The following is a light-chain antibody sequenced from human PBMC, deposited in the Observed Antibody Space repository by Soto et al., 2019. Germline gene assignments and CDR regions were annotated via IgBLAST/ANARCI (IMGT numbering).Light chain of an antibody. J-gene: IGKJ2*01. V-gene: IGKV3D-20*01. CDR3: XQYGNSPYT. CDR2: DAS. Sequence: EIVLTQSPATLSLSPGERATLSCGASQSVSSSYLAWYQQKPGLAPRLLIYDASSRATGIPDRFSGSGSGXXXXXTXXXLXPXDFAVYYXXQYGNSPYTFGQGTKLEIK. CDR1: QSVSSSY.